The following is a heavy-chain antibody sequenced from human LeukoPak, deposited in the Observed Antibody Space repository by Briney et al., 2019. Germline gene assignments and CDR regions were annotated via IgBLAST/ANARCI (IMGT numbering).Heavy chain of an antibody. D-gene: IGHD2-15*01. V-gene: IGHV3-23*01. CDR2: ISGSGGST. CDR1: GFTFDRYV. CDR3: AKSIVVAAKNSYGPFDY. J-gene: IGHJ4*02. Sequence: GGSLRLSCAASGFTFDRYVMTWVRQAPGEGLEWVSAISGSGGSTYYADSVKGRFTISRDNSKNTLYLQMNSLRAEDTAVYYCAKSIVVAAKNSYGPFDYWGQGTLVTVSS.